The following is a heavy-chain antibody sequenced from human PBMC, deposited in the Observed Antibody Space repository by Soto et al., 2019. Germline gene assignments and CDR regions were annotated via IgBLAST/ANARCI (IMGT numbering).Heavy chain of an antibody. V-gene: IGHV3-48*01. CDR1: GFTFSSYS. CDR3: ARPKYCSGGTCLTAY. CDR2: ISSSSSTI. Sequence: EVQLVDSGGGLLQPGVSLRLSCAASGFTFSSYSMNWVRQAPGKGLEWVSYISSSSSTIYYADSVKGRFTISRDNAKNSLYLQMNSMRAEDTAVYYCARPKYCSGGTCLTAYWGQGTLVTVSS. D-gene: IGHD2-15*01. J-gene: IGHJ4*02.